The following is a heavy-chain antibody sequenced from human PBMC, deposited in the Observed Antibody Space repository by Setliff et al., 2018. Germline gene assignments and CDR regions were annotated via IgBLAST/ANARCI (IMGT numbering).Heavy chain of an antibody. CDR2: ISPYTGNT. Sequence: ASVKVSCKASGYTFSDYGISWVRLAPGQGLEWMGWISPYTGNTFYAPPFQGRVIMTTDTSTNTAYMDLRSLRSDDTAVYYCARAGLAAAGRKGVFDHWGQGTLVTVSS. CDR3: ARAGLAAAGRKGVFDH. V-gene: IGHV1-18*01. D-gene: IGHD6-25*01. CDR1: GYTFSDYG. J-gene: IGHJ4*02.